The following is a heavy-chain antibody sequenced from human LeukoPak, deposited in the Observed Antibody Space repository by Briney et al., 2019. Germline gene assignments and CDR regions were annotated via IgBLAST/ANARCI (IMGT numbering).Heavy chain of an antibody. D-gene: IGHD3-3*01. V-gene: IGHV3-7*01. CDR1: GFTFSSYW. CDR3: ARDQAYYDFWSGYSPYYYYYYMDV. J-gene: IGHJ6*03. CDR2: IKQDGSEK. Sequence: GGSLRLSCAASGFTFSSYWMSWVRQAPGKGLEWEANIKQDGSEKYYVDSVKGRFTISRDNAKNSLYLQMNSLRAEDTAVYYCARDQAYYDFWSGYSPYYYYYYMDVWGKGTTVTVSS.